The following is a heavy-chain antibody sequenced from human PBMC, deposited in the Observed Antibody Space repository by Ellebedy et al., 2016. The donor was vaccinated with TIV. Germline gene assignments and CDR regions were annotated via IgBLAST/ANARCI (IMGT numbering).Heavy chain of an antibody. D-gene: IGHD4-23*01. J-gene: IGHJ3*02. CDR1: GLTFSSHA. Sequence: GASLKISCAASGLTFSSHAMSWVRQAPGKGLEWVSSISGSGGNTYYADSVKGRFTISRDNSKDTLYLHVNSLRAEDTAVYYCARDPVGVGPAFDIWGQGTMVTVSS. V-gene: IGHV3-23*01. CDR3: ARDPVGVGPAFDI. CDR2: ISGSGGNT.